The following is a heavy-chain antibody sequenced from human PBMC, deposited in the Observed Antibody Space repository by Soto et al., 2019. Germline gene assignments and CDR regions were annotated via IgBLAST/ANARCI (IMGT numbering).Heavy chain of an antibody. Sequence: EVQLVESGGGLVQPGGSLRLSCAASGFTFSSNAMSWVRQAPGKGLEWVSIISGGGITHYADSVKGRFTISRDNYKSKLYLQMNSLRAEDTAVYYCAKYRGKAYGDYHLDYWGQGTLLTVSS. CDR3: AKYRGKAYGDYHLDY. D-gene: IGHD4-17*01. V-gene: IGHV3-23*04. CDR1: GFTFSSNA. J-gene: IGHJ4*02. CDR2: IISGGGIT.